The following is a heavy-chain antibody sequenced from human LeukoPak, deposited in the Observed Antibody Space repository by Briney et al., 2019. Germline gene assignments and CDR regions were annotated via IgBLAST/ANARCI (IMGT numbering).Heavy chain of an antibody. CDR1: GGSISSDY. Sequence: SETLSLTCTVSGGSISSDYWSWIRQPPGKGLEWIGYIYYSGRTNYNPSLRSRVTISEDTAKNQFSLKLRSVTAADSAVYYSARPNQVHLYGMDVRGQGTTVTVSS. J-gene: IGHJ6*02. V-gene: IGHV4-59*08. CDR3: ARPNQVHLYGMDV. D-gene: IGHD1-14*01. CDR2: IYYSGRT.